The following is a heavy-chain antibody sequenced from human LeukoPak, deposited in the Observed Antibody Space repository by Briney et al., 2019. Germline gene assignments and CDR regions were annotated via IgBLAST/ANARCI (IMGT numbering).Heavy chain of an antibody. CDR1: GGTFSSYG. CDR3: ARDVRGYCGGDCYSFDY. CDR2: IIPIFATA. J-gene: IGHJ4*02. Sequence: GASVKVSCKTSGGTFSSYGISWVRQAPGQGLEWMGGIIPIFATANYAQKFQGRVTITADESTSTAYMELSSLRSEDTAVYYCARDVRGYCGGDCYSFDYWGQGTLVTVSS. D-gene: IGHD2-21*01. V-gene: IGHV1-69*13.